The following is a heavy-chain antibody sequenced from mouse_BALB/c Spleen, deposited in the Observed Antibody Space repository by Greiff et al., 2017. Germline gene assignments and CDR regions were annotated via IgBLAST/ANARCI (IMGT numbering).Heavy chain of an antibody. V-gene: IGHV7-3*02. CDR1: GFTFTDYY. J-gene: IGHJ2*01. Sequence: EVKLVESGGGLVQPGGSLRFSCATSGFTFTDYYMSWVRQPPGKALEWLGFIRNKANGYTTEYSASVKGRFTISRDNSQSILYLQMNTLRAEDSATNYGARDGGRLRPFDYWGQGTTLTVSS. CDR3: ARDGGRLRPFDY. CDR2: IRNKANGYTT. D-gene: IGHD1-1*01.